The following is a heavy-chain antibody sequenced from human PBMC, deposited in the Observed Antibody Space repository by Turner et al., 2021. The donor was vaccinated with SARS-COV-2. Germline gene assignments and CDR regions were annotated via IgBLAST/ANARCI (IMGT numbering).Heavy chain of an antibody. D-gene: IGHD2-15*01. V-gene: IGHV4-59*01. CDR1: GGSISSYY. Sequence: QVQLQESGPGLVKPSETLSLTCTVSGGSISSYYWSWIRQPPGKGLEWIAYIYYSGSTNYNPSLKSRVTISLDTSKNQFSLKLSSVTAAETAVYYCARDGCSGAGCYPDYYYGMDVWGQGTTVTVSS. CDR3: ARDGCSGAGCYPDYYYGMDV. J-gene: IGHJ6*02. CDR2: IYYSGST.